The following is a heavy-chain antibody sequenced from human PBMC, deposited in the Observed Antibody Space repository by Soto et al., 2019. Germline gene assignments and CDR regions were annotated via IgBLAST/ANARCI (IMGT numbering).Heavy chain of an antibody. CDR2: IYYSGST. CDR3: ARHPDTAMVSGAFDI. V-gene: IGHV4-39*01. Sequence: QLQLQESGPGLLKPSETLSLTCTVSGGSISSSSYYWGWIRQPPGKGLEWIGSIYYSGSTYYNPSLKSRVTISVDTSKNQFSLKLSSVTAADTAVYYCARHPDTAMVSGAFDIWGQGTMVTVSS. CDR1: GGSISSSSYY. D-gene: IGHD5-18*01. J-gene: IGHJ3*02.